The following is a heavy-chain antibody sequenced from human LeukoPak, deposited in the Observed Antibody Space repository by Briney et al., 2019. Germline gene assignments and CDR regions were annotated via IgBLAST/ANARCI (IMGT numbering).Heavy chain of an antibody. D-gene: IGHD3-22*01. J-gene: IGHJ5*02. Sequence: IGEINHSGSTNYNPSLKSRVTISVDTSKNQFSLKLSSVTAADTAVYYCARSMIVVPQGVDPWGQGTLVTVSS. V-gene: IGHV4-34*01. CDR3: ARSMIVVPQGVDP. CDR2: INHSGST.